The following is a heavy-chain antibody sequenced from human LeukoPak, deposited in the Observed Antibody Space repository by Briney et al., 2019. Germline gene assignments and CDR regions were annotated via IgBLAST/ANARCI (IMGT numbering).Heavy chain of an antibody. CDR2: INQDGSEK. D-gene: IGHD3-3*01. V-gene: IGHV3-7*01. CDR3: ARGHYDHA. CDR1: GFTLGNSW. J-gene: IGHJ4*02. Sequence: PGGSLRLSCAASGFTLGNSWMNWVRQAPGKGLEWVANINQDGSEKYFVASVKGRFTISRDNAKNSLYLQMNNLRAEDTAVYYCARGHYDHAWGRGTLVTVSS.